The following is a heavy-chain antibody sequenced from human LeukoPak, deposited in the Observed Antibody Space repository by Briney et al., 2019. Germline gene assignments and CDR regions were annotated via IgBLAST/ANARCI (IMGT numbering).Heavy chain of an antibody. V-gene: IGHV4-4*07. CDR1: GGSISSYY. CDR3: ARDWSYSSSSYFDY. D-gene: IGHD6-6*01. CDR2: IYTSGST. J-gene: IGHJ4*02. Sequence: PSETLSLTCTVSGGSISSYYWSWIRQPPGKGLEWIGRIYTSGSTNYNPSLKSRVTMSVDTSKNQFSLKLSSVTAADTAVYYCARDWSYSSSSYFDYWGQGTLVTVSS.